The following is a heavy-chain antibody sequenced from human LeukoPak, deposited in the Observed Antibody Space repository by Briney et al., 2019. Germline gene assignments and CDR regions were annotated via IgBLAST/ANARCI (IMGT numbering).Heavy chain of an antibody. D-gene: IGHD6-13*01. Sequence: SETLSLTCTVSGGSISSYYWSWIRQPPGKGLEWIGYIYYSGSTNYNPSLKSRVTISLDTSNNHLSLKLNSVTAADTAVYYCAREAGYTSSWYVDYWGQGTLVTVSS. V-gene: IGHV4-59*01. J-gene: IGHJ4*02. CDR1: GGSISSYY. CDR2: IYYSGST. CDR3: AREAGYTSSWYVDY.